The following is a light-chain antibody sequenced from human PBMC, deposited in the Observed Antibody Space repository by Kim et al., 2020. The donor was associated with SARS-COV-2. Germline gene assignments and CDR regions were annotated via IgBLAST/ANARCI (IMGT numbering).Light chain of an antibody. CDR3: QSYNRDNVL. CDR1: SSSSYDNY. J-gene: IGLJ2*01. CDR2: EDD. V-gene: IGLV6-57*03. Sequence: GKTVTFSCTRSSSSSYDNYVQWYQQLPSGVPTTVIYEDDQRPAGVSHRFSGTIDNSSNPATLTISGLGTEDEADYYCQSYNRDNVLFGGGTQLTVL.